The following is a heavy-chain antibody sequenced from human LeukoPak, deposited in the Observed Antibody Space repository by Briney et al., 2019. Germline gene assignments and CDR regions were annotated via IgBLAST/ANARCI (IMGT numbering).Heavy chain of an antibody. V-gene: IGHV4-39*07. J-gene: IGHJ6*03. Sequence: PSETLSLTCTVSGGSISSSGYYWGWIRQPPGKGLEWIGSIYYSGTTYDNPSLERLVTISVDTSKTQFSLKLSSVTAADAAVYYCARDRPRLRGSSYGYYYYMDVWGKGTTVTVSS. D-gene: IGHD5-18*01. CDR2: IYYSGTT. CDR3: ARDRPRLRGSSYGYYYYMDV. CDR1: GGSISSSGYY.